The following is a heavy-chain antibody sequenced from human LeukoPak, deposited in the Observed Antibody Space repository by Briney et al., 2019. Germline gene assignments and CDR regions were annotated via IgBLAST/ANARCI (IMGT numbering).Heavy chain of an antibody. V-gene: IGHV1-18*01. J-gene: IGHJ4*02. CDR3: ARGRLMIRIDY. CDR2: ISAGNGNT. CDR1: GYTFTSYG. D-gene: IGHD3-16*01. Sequence: ASVKVSCKASGYTFTSYGISWVRQAPGQGLEWMGWISAGNGNTKYSQKFQGRVTITRDTSASTAYMELSSLRSEDTAVDYWARGRLMIRIDYRGQGTLVTVSS.